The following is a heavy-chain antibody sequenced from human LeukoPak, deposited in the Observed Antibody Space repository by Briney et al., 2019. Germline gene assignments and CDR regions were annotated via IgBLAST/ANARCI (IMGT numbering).Heavy chain of an antibody. D-gene: IGHD5-12*01. CDR1: GYTLTSYY. V-gene: IGHV1-3*01. Sequence: ASVKVSCKASGYTLTSYYMHWVRQAPGQRLEWMGWINAGNGNTKYSQKFQGRVTITRDTSASTAYMELGSLRSEDTAVYSCARGVATNRYYFDYWGQGTLVTVSS. CDR3: ARGVATNRYYFDY. J-gene: IGHJ4*02. CDR2: INAGNGNT.